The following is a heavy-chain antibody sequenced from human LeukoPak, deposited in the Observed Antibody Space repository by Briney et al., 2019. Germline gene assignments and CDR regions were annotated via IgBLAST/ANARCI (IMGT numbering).Heavy chain of an antibody. D-gene: IGHD2-2*01. J-gene: IGHJ6*02. CDR2: MNPNSGKT. V-gene: IGHV1-8*01. CDR3: ASEYCPNTTCYWGGLGV. CDR1: GGTFTSDD. Sequence: ASVKVSCKASGGTFTSDDINWVRQATGLGLEGMGWMNPNSGKTGYAQKFQGRVTLTRNTAMGTAYMELSNLRSEDTAVYYCASEYCPNTTCYWGGLGVWGHGTTVTVSS.